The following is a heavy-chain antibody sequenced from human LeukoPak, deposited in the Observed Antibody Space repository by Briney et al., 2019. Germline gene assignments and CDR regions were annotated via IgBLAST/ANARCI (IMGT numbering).Heavy chain of an antibody. J-gene: IGHJ6*03. CDR1: GFTFSSYW. CDR3: ARDPTKHYGDSPGNYYYMDV. CDR2: INSDGSST. V-gene: IGHV3-74*01. Sequence: SGGSLRLSCAASGFTFSSYWMHWVRQAPGKGLVWVSRINSDGSSTSYADSVKGRFTISRDNAKNTLYLQMNSLRAEDTAVYYCARDPTKHYGDSPGNYYYMDVWGKGTTATISS. D-gene: IGHD4-17*01.